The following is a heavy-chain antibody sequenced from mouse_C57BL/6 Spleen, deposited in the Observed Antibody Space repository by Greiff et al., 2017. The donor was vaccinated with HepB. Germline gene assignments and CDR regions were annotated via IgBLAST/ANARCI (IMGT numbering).Heavy chain of an antibody. CDR3: VRHPDGYVYAMDY. V-gene: IGHV10-1*01. D-gene: IGHD2-2*01. CDR1: GFSFNTYA. Sequence: EVNVVESGGGLVQPKGSLKLSCAASGFSFNTYAMNWVRQAPGKGLEWVARIRSKSNNYATYYADSVKDRFTISRDDSESMLYLQMNNLKTEDTAMYYCVRHPDGYVYAMDYWGQGTSVTVSS. CDR2: IRSKSNNYAT. J-gene: IGHJ4*01.